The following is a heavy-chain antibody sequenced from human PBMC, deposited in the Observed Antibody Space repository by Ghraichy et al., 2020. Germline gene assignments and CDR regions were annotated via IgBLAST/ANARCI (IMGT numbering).Heavy chain of an antibody. D-gene: IGHD3-22*01. CDR1: GFTFSSYA. V-gene: IGHV3-23*01. J-gene: IGHJ4*02. CDR3: AKKPYYYDSSGYLDY. CDR2: ISGSGGST. Sequence: LSLTCAASGFTFSSYAMSWVRQAPGKGLEWVSAISGSGGSTYYADSVKGRFTISRDNSKNTLYLQMNSLRAEDTAVYYCAKKPYYYDSSGYLDYWGQGTLVTVSS.